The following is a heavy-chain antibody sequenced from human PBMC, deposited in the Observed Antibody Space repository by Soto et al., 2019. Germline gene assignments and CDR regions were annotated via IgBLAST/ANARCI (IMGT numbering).Heavy chain of an antibody. D-gene: IGHD5-12*01. CDR2: IYHSGST. V-gene: IGHV4-39*07. J-gene: IGHJ5*02. Sequence: SETLSLTCTVSGGSVSSSGYYWGWIGQPPGKGLEWIGSIYHSGSTYYNPSLKSRVTISVDTSKNQFSLKLSSVTAADTAVYYCARVPGYSGYYNWFDPWGQGTLVTVSS. CDR3: ARVPGYSGYYNWFDP. CDR1: GGSVSSSGYY.